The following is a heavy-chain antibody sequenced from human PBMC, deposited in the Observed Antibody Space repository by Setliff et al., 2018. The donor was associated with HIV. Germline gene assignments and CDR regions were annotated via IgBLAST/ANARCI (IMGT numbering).Heavy chain of an antibody. CDR1: GGSFTGYY. V-gene: IGHV4-34*01. CDR2: INHSGNT. Sequence: PSETLSLTCAVSGGSFTGYYWSWIRQTPGKGLEWIAEINHSGNTNYNPSLKSRVTISVDTSENQFSLKVNSVTAADTAVFFCARHRVITGSFDSWGQGTLVTVSS. CDR3: ARHRVITGSFDS. D-gene: IGHD3-10*01. J-gene: IGHJ4*02.